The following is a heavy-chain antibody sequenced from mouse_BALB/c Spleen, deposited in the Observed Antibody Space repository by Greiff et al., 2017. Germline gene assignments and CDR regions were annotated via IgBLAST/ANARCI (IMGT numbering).Heavy chain of an antibody. Sequence: EVMLVESGGGLVQPKGSLKLSCAASGFTFNTYAMNWVRQAPGKGLEWVARIRSKSNNYATYYADPVKDRFTISRDDSQSMLYLQMHNLKTEDTAMYYCVRPKLGYYYAMDYWGQGTSVTVSS. CDR3: VRPKLGYYYAMDY. V-gene: IGHV10-1*02. CDR1: GFTFNTYA. CDR2: IRSKSNNYAT. D-gene: IGHD4-1*01. J-gene: IGHJ4*01.